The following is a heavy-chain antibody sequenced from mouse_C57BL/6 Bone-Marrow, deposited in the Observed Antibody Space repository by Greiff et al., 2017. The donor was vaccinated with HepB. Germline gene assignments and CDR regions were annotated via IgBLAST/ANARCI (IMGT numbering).Heavy chain of an antibody. CDR1: GYTFTSYG. CDR3: ARTITTVVAPYFDV. CDR2: IYPRSGNT. J-gene: IGHJ1*03. D-gene: IGHD1-1*01. Sequence: VKLVESGAELARPGASVKLSCKASGYTFTSYGISWVKQRTGQGLEWIGEIYPRSGNTYYNEKFKGKATLTADKSSSTAYMELRSLTSEDSAVYFCARTITTVVAPYFDVWGTGTTVTVSS. V-gene: IGHV1-81*01.